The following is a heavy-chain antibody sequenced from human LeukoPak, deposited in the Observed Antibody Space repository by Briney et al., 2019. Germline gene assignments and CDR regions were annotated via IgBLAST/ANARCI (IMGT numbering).Heavy chain of an antibody. CDR1: GYTFTSYD. CDR3: ARVVRIVVVPAAIANWYYFDY. CDR2: MNPNSGNT. Sequence: ASVKVSCKASGYTFTSYDINWVRQATGQGLEWMVWMNPNSGNTGYAQKFQGRVTITRNTSISTAYMELSSLRSEDTAVYYCARVVRIVVVPAAIANWYYFDYWGQGTLVTVSS. V-gene: IGHV1-8*03. J-gene: IGHJ4*02. D-gene: IGHD2-2*01.